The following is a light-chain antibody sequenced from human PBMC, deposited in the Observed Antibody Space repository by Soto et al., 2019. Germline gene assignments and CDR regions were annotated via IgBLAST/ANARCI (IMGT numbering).Light chain of an antibody. J-gene: IGKJ5*01. CDR1: QGVSRK. CDR3: QYYDKLAKAIT. Sequence: DIVMTQSPATLSVAPGERVTFSCRASQGVSRKLAWYQHKPGQAPRLLISGASKRATGTPDRFIGSGSGTDFTLTISRLEPEDFAVYYCQYYDKLAKAITFGQGTRLEIK. V-gene: IGKV3D-15*01. CDR2: GAS.